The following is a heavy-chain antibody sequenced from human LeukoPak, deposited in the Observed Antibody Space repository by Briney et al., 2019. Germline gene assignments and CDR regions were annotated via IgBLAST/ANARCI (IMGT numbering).Heavy chain of an antibody. CDR3: AKAGGVVVVPRAKHYMDV. Sequence: PGGSLRLSCAASGFTFSSYGMHWVRQAPGKGLEWVAFIRYDGSNKYYADSVKGRFTISRDNSKNTLYLQMNSLRAEDTAVYYCAKAGGVVVVPRAKHYMDVWGKGTTVTVSS. D-gene: IGHD2-2*01. V-gene: IGHV3-30*02. J-gene: IGHJ6*03. CDR1: GFTFSSYG. CDR2: IRYDGSNK.